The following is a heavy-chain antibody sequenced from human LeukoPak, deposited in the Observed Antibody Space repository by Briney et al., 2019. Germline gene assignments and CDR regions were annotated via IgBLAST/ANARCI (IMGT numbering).Heavy chain of an antibody. CDR1: GYTFTSYG. V-gene: IGHV1-18*01. Sequence: GASVKVSCKASGYTFTSYGISWVRQAPGQGLEWMGWISAYNGNTNYAQKLQGRVTMTTDTSTSTAYMELRSLRSDDTAVYYCAREVDYGSGSYAFDIWGQGTMATVSS. CDR3: AREVDYGSGSYAFDI. CDR2: ISAYNGNT. J-gene: IGHJ3*02. D-gene: IGHD3-10*01.